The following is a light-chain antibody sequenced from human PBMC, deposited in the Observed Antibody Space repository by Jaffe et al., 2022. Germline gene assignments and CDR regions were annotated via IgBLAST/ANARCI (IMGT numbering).Light chain of an antibody. J-gene: IGKJ4*01. CDR2: DAS. Sequence: EIVMTQSPASLSLSPGERATLSCTASQGISRNLAWYQQQPGQAPRLLIRDASTRATGIPARFSGSGSGTEFTLTITSLQSEDSAVYYCQQYHKWPPLTFGGGTKVEIK. V-gene: IGKV3-15*01. CDR3: QQYHKWPPLT. CDR1: QGISRN.